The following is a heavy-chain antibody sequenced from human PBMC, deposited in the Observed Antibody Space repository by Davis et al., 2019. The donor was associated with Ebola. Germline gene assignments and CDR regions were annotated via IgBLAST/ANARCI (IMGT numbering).Heavy chain of an antibody. CDR3: AGADYSFLAFDY. D-gene: IGHD4-11*01. J-gene: IGHJ4*02. CDR1: GGSISSGGYY. V-gene: IGHV4-31*03. Sequence: SETLSLTCTVSGGSISSGGYYWSWIRQHPGKGLEWIGYIYYSGSTYYNPSLKSRVTISVDTSKNQFSLKLSSVTAADTAVYYCAGADYSFLAFDYWGQGTLVTVSS. CDR2: IYYSGST.